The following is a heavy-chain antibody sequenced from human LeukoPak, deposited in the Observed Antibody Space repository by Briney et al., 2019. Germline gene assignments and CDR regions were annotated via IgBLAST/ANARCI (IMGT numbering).Heavy chain of an antibody. D-gene: IGHD3-3*01. V-gene: IGHV4-38-2*01. CDR1: GYSISSGYY. CDR3: ARHASDFWSGAEYYYYYYYMDV. J-gene: IGHJ6*03. Sequence: SETLSLXCAVSGYSISSGYYWGWIRQPPGKGLEWIGSIYHSGSTYYNPSLKSRFTISVDTSKNQFSLKLSSVTAADTAVYYCARHASDFWSGAEYYYYYYYMDVWGKGATVTVSS. CDR2: IYHSGST.